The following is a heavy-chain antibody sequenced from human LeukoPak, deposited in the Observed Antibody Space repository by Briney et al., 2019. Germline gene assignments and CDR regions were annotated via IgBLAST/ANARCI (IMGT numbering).Heavy chain of an antibody. Sequence: PGGSLRLSCAASGFTFGSYAMHWVRQAPGKGPEWVAVISYDGSNKYYADSVKGRFTISRDNSKNTLYLQMNSLRAEDTAVYYCARGLGNDFDYWGQGTLVTVSS. CDR3: ARGLGNDFDY. D-gene: IGHD4-23*01. CDR2: ISYDGSNK. V-gene: IGHV3-30-3*01. CDR1: GFTFGSYA. J-gene: IGHJ4*02.